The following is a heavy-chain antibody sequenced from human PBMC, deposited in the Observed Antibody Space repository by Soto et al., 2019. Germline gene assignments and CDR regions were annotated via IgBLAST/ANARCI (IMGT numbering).Heavy chain of an antibody. J-gene: IGHJ6*02. CDR3: ARVSAAAGIGGYYYYYGRDV. V-gene: IGHV4-59*08. Sequence: SETLSLTCTVSGGSISSYYWSWIRQPPGKGLEWIGYIYYSGSTYYNPSLKSRVTISVDTSKNQFSLKLSSVTAADTAVYYCARVSAAAGIGGYYYYYGRDVWGQATTGTVS. CDR2: IYYSGST. D-gene: IGHD6-13*01. CDR1: GGSISSYY.